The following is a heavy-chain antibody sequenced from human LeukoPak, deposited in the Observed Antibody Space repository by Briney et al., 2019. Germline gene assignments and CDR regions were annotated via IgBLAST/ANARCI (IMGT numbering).Heavy chain of an antibody. V-gene: IGHV4-34*01. Sequence: SETLSLTCAVYGDSFSGYFWSWLRQPPGKRLEWIGVINQRGSTIYSPSLKTRVTLSVDTSKQQISLRLTSVSAADTATYYCARGSKFDGYCSAGACYSAYFDHWGQGTPVTVTA. CDR3: ARGSKFDGYCSAGACYSAYFDH. D-gene: IGHD2-15*01. CDR2: INQRGST. CDR1: GDSFSGYF. J-gene: IGHJ4*02.